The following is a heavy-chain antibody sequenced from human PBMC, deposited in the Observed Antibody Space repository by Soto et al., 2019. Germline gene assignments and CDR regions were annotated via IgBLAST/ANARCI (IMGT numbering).Heavy chain of an antibody. J-gene: IGHJ4*02. CDR1: GDTITSNSCL. D-gene: IGHD5-12*01. CDR2: IYYSGTT. CDR3: ARYLMATIAFDY. V-gene: IGHV4-39*01. Sequence: SETLCLPYTVSGDTITSNSCLWVLNRQPPGKGLEWIGSIYYSGTTYYNPSLKSRVTISVDRSKNQFSLKLSSVTAADTATYYCARYLMATIAFDYWGLGTLVTVSS.